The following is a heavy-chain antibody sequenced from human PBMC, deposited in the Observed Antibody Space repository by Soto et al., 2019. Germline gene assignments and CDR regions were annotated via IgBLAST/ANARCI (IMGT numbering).Heavy chain of an antibody. CDR2: ISSTTNYI. Sequence: GGSLRLSCAASGFTFTRYSMNWARQAPGKGLEWVSSISSTTNYIYYGDSMKGRFTISRDNAKNSLYLEMNSLRAEDTAVYYCARESEDLTSNFDYWGQGTLVTVSS. V-gene: IGHV3-21*06. CDR3: ARESEDLTSNFDY. J-gene: IGHJ4*02. CDR1: GFTFTRYS.